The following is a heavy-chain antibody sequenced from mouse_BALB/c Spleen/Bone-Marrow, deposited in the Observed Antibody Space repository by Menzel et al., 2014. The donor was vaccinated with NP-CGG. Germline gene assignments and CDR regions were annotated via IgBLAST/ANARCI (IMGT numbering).Heavy chain of an antibody. Sequence: VQLQQSGAELVKPGASVELSCTASGFNIXDTYMHWVKQRPEQGLEWIGRIDPANGNTKYDPKFQGKATITADTSSNTAYLQLSSLTSEDTAVYYCARNGNYGAWFAYWGQGTLVTVSA. V-gene: IGHV14-3*02. D-gene: IGHD2-1*01. CDR1: GFNIXDTY. J-gene: IGHJ3*01. CDR2: IDPANGNT. CDR3: ARNGNYGAWFAY.